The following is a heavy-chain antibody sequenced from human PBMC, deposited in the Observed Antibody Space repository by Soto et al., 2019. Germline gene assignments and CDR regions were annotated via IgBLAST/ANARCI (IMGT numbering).Heavy chain of an antibody. D-gene: IGHD6-13*01. CDR2: IDTSGHST. J-gene: IGHJ4*02. CDR1: GFVFTNFR. V-gene: IGHV3-74*01. Sequence: GESLKISCEASGFVFTNFRMHWVRHVPGKGLVWVARIDTSGHSTNYAESVKGRFTISRDNAKNTVSLQMNSLRVEDTGVYYCAKDSWYFDLWSQGSQVTVS. CDR3: AKDSWYFDL.